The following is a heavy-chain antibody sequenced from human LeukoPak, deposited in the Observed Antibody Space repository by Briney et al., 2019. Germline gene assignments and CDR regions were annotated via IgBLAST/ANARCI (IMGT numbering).Heavy chain of an antibody. Sequence: SETLSLTCAVSGGSISSGGYSWSWIRQPPGKGLEWIGYIYHSGSTYYNPSLKSRVTISVDRSKNQFSLKLSSVTAADTAVYYCARAPQDTAMAYFDYWGQGTLVTVSS. D-gene: IGHD5-18*01. J-gene: IGHJ4*02. CDR3: ARAPQDTAMAYFDY. CDR2: IYHSGST. V-gene: IGHV4-30-2*01. CDR1: GGSISSGGYS.